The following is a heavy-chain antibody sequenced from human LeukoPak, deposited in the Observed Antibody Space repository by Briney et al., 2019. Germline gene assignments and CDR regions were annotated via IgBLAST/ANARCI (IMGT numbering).Heavy chain of an antibody. CDR3: AKVPVAAAAPYYFDY. V-gene: IGHV3-23*01. Sequence: PGVSLRLSCAASGFTFSSYAMSWVRQAPGKGLEWVSAISGSGGSTYYADSVKGRFTISRDNSKNTLYLQMNSLRAEDTAVYYCAKVPVAAAAPYYFDYWGQGTLVTVSS. CDR1: GFTFSSYA. CDR2: ISGSGGST. D-gene: IGHD6-13*01. J-gene: IGHJ4*02.